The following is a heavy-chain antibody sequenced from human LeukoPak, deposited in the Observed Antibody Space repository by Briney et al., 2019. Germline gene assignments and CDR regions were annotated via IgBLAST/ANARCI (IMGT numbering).Heavy chain of an antibody. V-gene: IGHV3-48*01. CDR2: ISSSSSTI. CDR3: ASGSLSVAAAGTCFDP. J-gene: IGHJ5*02. CDR1: GFTFSSYS. Sequence: GGSLRLSCAASGFTFSSYSMNWVRQAPGKGLEWVSYISSSSSTIYYADSVKGRFTISRDNAKNSLYLQMNSLRAEDTAVYYCASGSLSVAAAGTCFDPWGQGTLVTVSS. D-gene: IGHD6-13*01.